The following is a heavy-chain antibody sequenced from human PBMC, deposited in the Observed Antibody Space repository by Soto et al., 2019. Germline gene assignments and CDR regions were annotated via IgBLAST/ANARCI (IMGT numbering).Heavy chain of an antibody. J-gene: IGHJ4*02. CDR2: ISYDGSNE. Sequence: QVQLVESGGGVVQPGRSLRLSCAASGFTFSSYGMHWVRQAPGKGLEWVAVISYDGSNEYYADSVKGRFTISRDNSKNTLYLQMNSLIAEDTAVYYCAKVRYWLLPHFDYWGQGTLVTVFS. D-gene: IGHD3-9*01. CDR1: GFTFSSYG. CDR3: AKVRYWLLPHFDY. V-gene: IGHV3-30*18.